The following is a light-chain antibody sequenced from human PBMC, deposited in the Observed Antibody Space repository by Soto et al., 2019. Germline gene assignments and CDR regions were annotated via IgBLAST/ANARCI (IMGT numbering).Light chain of an antibody. CDR2: AAS. J-gene: IGKJ3*01. Sequence: EVVLTQSPATLSLSPGERATLSCRASQSISTYLAWYQQKPGQAPRLLIYAASNRATGVPARFSGSGSGTDFTLTISSLEPEDFAVYYCQQYGSSPFTFGPGTKVDIK. CDR3: QQYGSSPFT. V-gene: IGKV3-11*01. CDR1: QSISTY.